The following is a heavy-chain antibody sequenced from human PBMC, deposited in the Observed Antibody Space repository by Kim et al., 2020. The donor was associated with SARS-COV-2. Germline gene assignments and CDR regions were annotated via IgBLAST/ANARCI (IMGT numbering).Heavy chain of an antibody. CDR1: GFTFSSYG. D-gene: IGHD6-13*01. J-gene: IGHJ4*02. CDR3: AKQAAPNKNYLDY. Sequence: GGSLRLSCAASGFTFSSYGMHWVRQAPGKGLEWVAVISYHGSDKSYADSVKGRFTISRDNSKNTLYLQMNSLRAEDTAVYYCAKQAAPNKNYLDYWGQGTLVTVSS. V-gene: IGHV3-30*18. CDR2: ISYHGSDK.